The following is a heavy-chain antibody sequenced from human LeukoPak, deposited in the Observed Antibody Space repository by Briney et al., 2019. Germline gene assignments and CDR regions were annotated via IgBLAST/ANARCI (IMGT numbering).Heavy chain of an antibody. V-gene: IGHV3-7*03. J-gene: IGHJ4*02. CDR1: GFTFSSYW. CDR2: IKQDGSEK. D-gene: IGHD3-9*01. Sequence: PGGSLRLSCAASGFTFSSYWMSWVRQAPGKGLEWVANIKQDGSEKYYVDSVEVRFTISRDNAKNSLYLQMNSLRAEDTAVYYCARDGVYYDILTGFDYWGQGTLVTVSS. CDR3: ARDGVYYDILTGFDY.